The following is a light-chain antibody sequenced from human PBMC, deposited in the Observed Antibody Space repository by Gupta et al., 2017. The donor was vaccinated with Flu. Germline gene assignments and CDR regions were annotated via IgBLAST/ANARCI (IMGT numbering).Light chain of an antibody. V-gene: IGKV2D-29*01. CDR1: QSLLYSDGKCY. Sequence: DIEMTQTPPSLSVTPGQPASISCKSSQSLLYSDGKCYLHWYLQQPGQPQQLLIYEVSNRSSGVPDRFSGSGSGTDCTLKIRRVEAEDVGLYYCKQSVHLPLSFGGGTKVEIK. CDR3: KQSVHLPLS. J-gene: IGKJ4*01. CDR2: EVS.